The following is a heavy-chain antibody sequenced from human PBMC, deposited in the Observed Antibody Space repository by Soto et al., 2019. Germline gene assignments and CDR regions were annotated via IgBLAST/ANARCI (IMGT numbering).Heavy chain of an antibody. J-gene: IGHJ3*01. CDR1: GFSFSSYA. CDR2: ISGSTATI. V-gene: IGHV3-23*01. Sequence: EVQLLESGGGLVQPGGSLRLSCTASGFSFSSYAMSWVRQAPGKGLEWVSVISGSTATIHYADSVKGRFTISRDNSKYTLYLKMNSLVAEETAVYYCAKGRKGYHDRNGSPWTFDVWGQGTMVTVSP. CDR3: AKGRKGYHDRNGSPWTFDV. D-gene: IGHD3-22*01.